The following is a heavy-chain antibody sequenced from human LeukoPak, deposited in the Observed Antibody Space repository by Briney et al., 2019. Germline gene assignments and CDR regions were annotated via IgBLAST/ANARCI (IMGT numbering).Heavy chain of an antibody. CDR1: GLTFSNYG. CDR2: IRYDGRNK. V-gene: IGHV3-30*02. Sequence: PGGSLRLFCAAAGLTFSNYGMHWVRQAPGKGLQWVAYIRYDGRNKYSADSVKGRFTIYRDNSKSTLYLQMNSLRPEDTAVYYCAKGGSNNWSFDNWGQGTLVTVSS. CDR3: AKGGSNNWSFDN. D-gene: IGHD1-1*01. J-gene: IGHJ4*02.